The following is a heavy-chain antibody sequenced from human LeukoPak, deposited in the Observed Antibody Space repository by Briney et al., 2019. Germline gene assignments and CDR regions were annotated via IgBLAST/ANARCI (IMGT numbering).Heavy chain of an antibody. CDR1: GFTFSSYG. Sequence: GGSLRLSCAASGFTFSSYGMHWVRQAPGKGLEWVAFIRYDGSNKYYADSVKGRFTISRDNSKNTLYLQMNSLRAEDTAVYYCAKSPARDYGGNGQFDYWGQGTLVTVSS. D-gene: IGHD4-23*01. CDR3: AKSPARDYGGNGQFDY. J-gene: IGHJ4*02. CDR2: IRYDGSNK. V-gene: IGHV3-30*02.